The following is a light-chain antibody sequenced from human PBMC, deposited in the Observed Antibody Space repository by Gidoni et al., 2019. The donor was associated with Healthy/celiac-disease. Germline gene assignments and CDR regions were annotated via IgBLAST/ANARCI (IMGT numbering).Light chain of an antibody. J-gene: IGLJ3*02. CDR2: GNS. Sequence: QSVLTQPPPVSGAPGKRVTISCTGSSSNIGAGYDVHWYQQLPGTAPKLLIYGNSNRPSGVPDRFSGSKSGTSASLAITGLQAEDEADYYCQSYDSSLSGSWVFGGGTKLTVL. CDR3: QSYDSSLSGSWV. CDR1: SSNIGAGYD. V-gene: IGLV1-40*01.